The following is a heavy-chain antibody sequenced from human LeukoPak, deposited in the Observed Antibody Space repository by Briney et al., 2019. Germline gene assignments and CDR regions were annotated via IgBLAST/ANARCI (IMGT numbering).Heavy chain of an antibody. V-gene: IGHV3-7*01. CDR2: MKQDGSER. CDR3: ARDGGHSTDFDY. Sequence: TGGSLRLSCAPSGFMFSRHWMSWVRQAPGKGPEWVANMKQDGSERYYADSVKGRFTISRDNAKNSLYLQMNSLRAEDTAVYYCARDGGHSTDFDYWGQGTLVTVSS. J-gene: IGHJ4*02. CDR1: GFMFSRHW. D-gene: IGHD2/OR15-2a*01.